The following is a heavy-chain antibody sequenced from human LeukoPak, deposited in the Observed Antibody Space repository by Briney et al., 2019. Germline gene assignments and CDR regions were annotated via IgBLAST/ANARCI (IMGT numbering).Heavy chain of an antibody. CDR3: AKERHSYRAYYFDY. J-gene: IGHJ4*02. Sequence: HAGGSLRLSCAASGFTFSNYGMHWVRQAPGKGLEWVAFISYDGSYKYYADSVKGRFTIYRDNSKNTLYLQMNSLRGEDTAVYYCAKERHSYRAYYFDYWGQGTLVTVSS. V-gene: IGHV3-30*18. CDR2: ISYDGSYK. D-gene: IGHD5-18*01. CDR1: GFTFSNYG.